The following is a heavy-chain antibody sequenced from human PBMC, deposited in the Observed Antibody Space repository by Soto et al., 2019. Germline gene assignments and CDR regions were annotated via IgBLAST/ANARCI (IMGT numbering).Heavy chain of an antibody. J-gene: IGHJ6*02. CDR2: IYYSGYT. D-gene: IGHD3-22*01. CDR1: GGSISSSSYY. CDR3: ARSPDSSGYYPRWYYYGMDV. Sequence: SETLSLTCTVSGGSISSSSYYWGWIRQPPGKGLDWIGSIYYSGYTYYNLSLKSRVTISVDTSKNQFSLKLSSVTAADTAVYYCARSPDSSGYYPRWYYYGMDVWGQGTTVTVSS. V-gene: IGHV4-39*01.